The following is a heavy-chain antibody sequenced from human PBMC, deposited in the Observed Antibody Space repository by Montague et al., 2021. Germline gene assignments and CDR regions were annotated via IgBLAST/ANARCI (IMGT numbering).Heavy chain of an antibody. CDR3: ARERDRYYYMDI. V-gene: IGHV4-59*12. CDR2: ISYSGRT. J-gene: IGHJ6*03. CDR1: GGSISNYF. Sequence: SETLSLTCTVSGGSISNYFWTWIRQPPGKGLEWIGFISYSGRTNFNPSLKSRVTISLDTSKNQFSLNLSSVTAADTAMYYCARERDRYYYMDIWGKGTTITVSS.